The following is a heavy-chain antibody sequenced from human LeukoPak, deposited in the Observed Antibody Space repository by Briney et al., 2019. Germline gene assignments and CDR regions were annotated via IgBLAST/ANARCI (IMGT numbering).Heavy chain of an antibody. D-gene: IGHD3-22*01. CDR2: INHSGST. Sequence: PSETLSLTCAVYGGSFSGYYCSWIRQPPGKGLEWLGEINHSGSTNYNPSLKSRVTISVDTSKNQFSLKLSSVTAADTAVYYCARARIYYDSSGYSALFDYWGQGTLVTVSS. J-gene: IGHJ4*02. CDR3: ARARIYYDSSGYSALFDY. CDR1: GGSFSGYY. V-gene: IGHV4-34*01.